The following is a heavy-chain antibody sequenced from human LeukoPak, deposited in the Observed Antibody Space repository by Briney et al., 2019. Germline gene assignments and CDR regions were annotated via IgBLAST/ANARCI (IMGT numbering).Heavy chain of an antibody. CDR1: GFTFSNAW. CDR3: TTDYGDIFDY. Sequence: GGSLRLSCAASGFTFSNAWMTWVRQAPGKGLEWVGRIKRKTDGGTTDYAAPVKGRFTISRDDSKNTLYLQMNSLKTEDTAVYYCTTDYGDIFDYWGQGTLVTVSS. CDR2: IKRKTDGGTT. V-gene: IGHV3-15*01. J-gene: IGHJ4*02. D-gene: IGHD4-17*01.